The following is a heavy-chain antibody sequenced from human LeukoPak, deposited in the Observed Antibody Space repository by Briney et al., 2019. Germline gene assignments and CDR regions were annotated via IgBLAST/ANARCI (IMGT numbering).Heavy chain of an antibody. CDR2: IYYSGST. J-gene: IGHJ4*02. CDR1: GGSISSYY. CDR3: ARHAGADGSNWSYFDY. V-gene: IGHV4-59*08. D-gene: IGHD6-13*01. Sequence: PSETLSLTCTVSGGSISSYYWSWIRQPPEKGLEWVGYIYYSGSTYYNPSLRSRLTILVDTSRNQFSLKLYSVTAADTAVYYCARHAGADGSNWSYFDYWGQGTLVTVSS.